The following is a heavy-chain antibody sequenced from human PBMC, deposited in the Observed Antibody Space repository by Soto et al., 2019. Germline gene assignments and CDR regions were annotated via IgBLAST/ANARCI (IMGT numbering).Heavy chain of an antibody. D-gene: IGHD3-10*01. V-gene: IGHV3-23*01. CDR2: IGGSDVRT. CDR3: ARDDTAYGLSGTDF. J-gene: IGHJ4*02. Sequence: EVQLLESGGGLVQPGGSLRLSCAASGFTFSSYAMTWVRQAPGKGLEWVSSIGGSDVRTYYADSVKCRFTISRDNCKNTPYLQRNSLRAKDTAVYYCARDDTAYGLSGTDFWGQGTLVTVS. CDR1: GFTFSSYA.